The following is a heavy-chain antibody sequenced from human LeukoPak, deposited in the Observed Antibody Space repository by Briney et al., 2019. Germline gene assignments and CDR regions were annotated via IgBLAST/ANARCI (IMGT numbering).Heavy chain of an antibody. D-gene: IGHD3-9*01. CDR3: AKGAQTHILTGYPNDAFDI. CDR1: GFTFSHYA. V-gene: IGHV3-23*01. J-gene: IGHJ3*02. CDR2: ISGSGGST. Sequence: AGGSLRLSCAASGFTFSHYAMSWVRQAPGKGLEWVSAISGSGGSTYYADSVKGRFTISRDNSKNTLYLQMNSLRAEDTAVYYCAKGAQTHILTGYPNDAFDIWGQGTMVTVSS.